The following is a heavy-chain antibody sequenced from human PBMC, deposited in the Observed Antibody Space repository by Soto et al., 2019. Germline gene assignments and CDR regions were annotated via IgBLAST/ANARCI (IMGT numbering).Heavy chain of an antibody. Sequence: EVQLVESGGGLVQPGGSLRLSCAASGFTFSSYWMSWVRQAPGKGLEWVAKIKQDGSEKYYVDSVKGRFTISRDNAKNSLYLQMNSLRAEDTAVYYCARGSAAAGEPSFDYWGQGTLVTVSS. D-gene: IGHD6-13*01. CDR1: GFTFSSYW. J-gene: IGHJ4*02. CDR2: IKQDGSEK. CDR3: ARGSAAAGEPSFDY. V-gene: IGHV3-7*01.